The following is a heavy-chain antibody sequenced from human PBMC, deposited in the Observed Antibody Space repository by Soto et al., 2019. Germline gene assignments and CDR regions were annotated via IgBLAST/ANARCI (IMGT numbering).Heavy chain of an antibody. V-gene: IGHV2-5*02. CDR1: GFSLSTSGVG. Sequence: QITLKESGPTLVKPTQTLTLTCTFSGFSLSTSGVGVGWIRQPPGKALEWLALIYWDDDKRYSPSLKSRLTITKDPSKTQVVLTMTNMDPVDTATYYCAHSRHYDDSLGGIDPWGQGTLVTVSS. CDR3: AHSRHYDDSLGGIDP. D-gene: IGHD3-22*01. J-gene: IGHJ5*02. CDR2: IYWDDDK.